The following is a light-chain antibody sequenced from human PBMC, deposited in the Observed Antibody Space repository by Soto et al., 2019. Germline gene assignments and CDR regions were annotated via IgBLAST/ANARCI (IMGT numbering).Light chain of an antibody. CDR1: QSVSNN. CDR3: KQYKEWPPFT. CDR2: GAS. J-gene: IGKJ5*01. V-gene: IGKV3D-15*01. Sequence: IVLTQSPGTLSLSPGERATLSCRASQSVSNNYLAWYQQKPGQAPRLLIYGASNRATGIPARFSGSGSGTEFTLSISSLQSEDFAVYYCKQYKEWPPFTFGQGTRLEIK.